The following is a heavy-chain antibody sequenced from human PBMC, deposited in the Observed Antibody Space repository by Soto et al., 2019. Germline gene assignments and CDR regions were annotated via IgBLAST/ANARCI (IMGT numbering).Heavy chain of an antibody. V-gene: IGHV3-48*02. CDR2: ISTGSDAK. D-gene: IGHD5-18*01. CDR1: AFIFSDYS. Sequence: GGSLILSCAASAFIFSDYSMNWVRQAPGKGLEWISYISTGSDAKYYVDSVKGRFTISRDNAKNSLYLQMSSLRDEDTAVYFCARGIQLWLGRGFDYWGQGTLVTGSS. CDR3: ARGIQLWLGRGFDY. J-gene: IGHJ4*02.